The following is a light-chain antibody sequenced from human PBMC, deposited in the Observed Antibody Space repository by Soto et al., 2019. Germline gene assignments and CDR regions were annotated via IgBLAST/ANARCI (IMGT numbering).Light chain of an antibody. CDR3: SSYAGSNNFDV. CDR2: EVS. Sequence: QSLRTQPPSASGSPGQSVTISCTGTSSDVGAYNYVSWYQQHPGKAPKLMIYEVSKRPSGVPDRFSGSKSGNTASLTVSGLQAEDEADYYCSSYAGSNNFDVFGTVTKVTVL. J-gene: IGLJ1*01. CDR1: SSDVGAYNY. V-gene: IGLV2-8*01.